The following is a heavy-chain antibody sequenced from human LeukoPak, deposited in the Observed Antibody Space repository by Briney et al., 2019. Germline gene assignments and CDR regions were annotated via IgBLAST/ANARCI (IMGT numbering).Heavy chain of an antibody. CDR3: ARGGLYSYGYAGY. D-gene: IGHD5-18*01. Sequence: GGSLRLSCAASGFTFSSYAMHWVRQAPGKGLEWVAVISYDGSNKYYADSVKGRFTTSRDNSKNTLYLQMNSLRAEDTAVYYCARGGLYSYGYAGYWGQGTLVTVSS. CDR2: ISYDGSNK. V-gene: IGHV3-30*04. CDR1: GFTFSSYA. J-gene: IGHJ4*02.